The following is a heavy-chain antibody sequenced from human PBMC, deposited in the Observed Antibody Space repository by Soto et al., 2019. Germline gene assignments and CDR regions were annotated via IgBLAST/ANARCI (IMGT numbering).Heavy chain of an antibody. CDR1: GGTFSSYA. D-gene: IGHD2-21*02. CDR2: IIPMIGTT. V-gene: IGHV1-69*01. Sequence: QVQLVQSGAEVRKPGSSVKVSCKTSGGTFSSYAIVWVRQAPGQGLEWMGGIIPMIGTTNYAQRFQGRLKITADESTSTAYMELSSLTSEDTAVYYCVREPYCGGDCHTDYWCDPWGQGTLVTVSS. J-gene: IGHJ5*02. CDR3: VREPYCGGDCHTDYWCDP.